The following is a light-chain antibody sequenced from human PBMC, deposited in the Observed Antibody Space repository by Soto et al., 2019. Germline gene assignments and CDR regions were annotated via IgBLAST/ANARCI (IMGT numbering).Light chain of an antibody. V-gene: IGKV3-20*01. CDR1: QSVSSSY. CDR3: QQYGSSPWT. Sequence: ALPRSPSPLCLSPGERATLSCRPSQSVSSSYLAWYQQKPGQAPRPLIYGASSRAIGIPDRFSGSGSGTDFTLTISRLEPEDFAVYYCQQYGSSPWTFGQGT. J-gene: IGKJ1*01. CDR2: GAS.